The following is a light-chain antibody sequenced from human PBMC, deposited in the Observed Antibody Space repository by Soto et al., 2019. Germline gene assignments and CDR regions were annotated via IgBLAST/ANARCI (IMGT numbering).Light chain of an antibody. Sequence: DIQMTQSPSSLSASVGDRVTVTCRAGQTVTDYLNWYQHKPGKAPKLLIYSASTLQSGVPSRFSGSGSGTDFTLTITSLQPEDFGTYYCHQTYSTPQTFGQWTKVDIK. CDR3: HQTYSTPQT. CDR2: SAS. V-gene: IGKV1-39*01. J-gene: IGKJ1*01. CDR1: QTVTDY.